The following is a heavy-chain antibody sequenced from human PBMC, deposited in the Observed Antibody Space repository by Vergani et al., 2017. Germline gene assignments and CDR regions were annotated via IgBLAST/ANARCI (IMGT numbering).Heavy chain of an antibody. V-gene: IGHV4-4*02. J-gene: IGHJ4*02. Sequence: QVQLQESGPGLVKPSGTLSLTCAVSGGSISSSNWWSWVRQPPGKGLEWIGEIYHSGSTNYNPSLKSRVTISVDKSKNQFSLKLSSVTAADTAVYYCASIPGYSSGWYGEGLFDYWGQGTLVTVSS. CDR1: GGSISSSNW. CDR2: IYHSGST. CDR3: ASIPGYSSGWYGEGLFDY. D-gene: IGHD6-19*01.